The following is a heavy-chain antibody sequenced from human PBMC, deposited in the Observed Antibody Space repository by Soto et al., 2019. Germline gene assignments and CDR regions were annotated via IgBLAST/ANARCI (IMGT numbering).Heavy chain of an antibody. Sequence: SETLSLTCTVSGGSISSYYWSWIRQPPGKGLEWIGNIYYSVSTNYNPSLKSRVTISVDTSKNQFSLKLSSVTAADTAVYYCARHGLDIVVVPGAVDYWGQGTLVTVSS. CDR1: GGSISSYY. J-gene: IGHJ4*02. D-gene: IGHD2-2*01. CDR2: IYYSVST. V-gene: IGHV4-59*08. CDR3: ARHGLDIVVVPGAVDY.